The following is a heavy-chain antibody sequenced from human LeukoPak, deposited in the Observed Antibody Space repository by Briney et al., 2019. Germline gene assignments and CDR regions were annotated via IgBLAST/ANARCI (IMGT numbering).Heavy chain of an antibody. D-gene: IGHD3-22*01. CDR2: ISSGRGRSTI. CDR3: ARDLKVEDNSGYYAFDY. V-gene: IGHV3-11*01. Sequence: GGSLRLSCAASGFIFNNYAINWIRQAPGKGLEWLSYISSGRGRSTIYYADSVKGRFSISRDNAKNILYLQINSLRAEDTAVYYCARDLKVEDNSGYYAFDYWGQGTLVTVSS. J-gene: IGHJ4*02. CDR1: GFIFNNYA.